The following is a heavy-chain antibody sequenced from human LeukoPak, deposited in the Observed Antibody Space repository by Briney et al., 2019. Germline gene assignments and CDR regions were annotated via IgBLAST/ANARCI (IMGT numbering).Heavy chain of an antibody. V-gene: IGHV1-18*01. CDR2: ISAYNGNT. J-gene: IGHJ4*02. Sequence: ASVKVSCKASGYTFTSYGISWVRQAPGQGLEWMGWISAYNGNTNYAQKLQGRVTMTTDTSTSTAYMELRSLRSDDTAVYYCARVNYDYVWGSYRCHDYWGQGTLVTVSS. D-gene: IGHD3-16*02. CDR1: GYTFTSYG. CDR3: ARVNYDYVWGSYRCHDY.